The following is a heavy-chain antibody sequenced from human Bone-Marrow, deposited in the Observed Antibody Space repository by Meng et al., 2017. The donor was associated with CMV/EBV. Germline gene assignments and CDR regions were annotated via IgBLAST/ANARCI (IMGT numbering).Heavy chain of an antibody. CDR1: GFTFSSYW. Sequence: GESLKISCAASGFTFSSYWMHWVRQAPGKGLVWVSRINSDGSSTSYADSVKGRFTISRDKAKNTLYLQMNSLGAEDTAVYYCARDSGSTVTPHYWGQGTLVTVSS. V-gene: IGHV3-74*01. CDR2: INSDGSST. D-gene: IGHD4-11*01. J-gene: IGHJ4*02. CDR3: ARDSGSTVTPHY.